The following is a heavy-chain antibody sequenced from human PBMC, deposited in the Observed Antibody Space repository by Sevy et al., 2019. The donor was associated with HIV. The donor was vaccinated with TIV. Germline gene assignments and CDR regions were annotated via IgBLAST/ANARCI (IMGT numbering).Heavy chain of an antibody. CDR1: GFSLTTSD. Sequence: GGSLRLSCAASGFSLTTSDMHWVRQAPGKGLEWVAYVRNDGSNKYYADSVRDLFTISRDSPKNTLYLQMNSLGDEDTAIYYCARGRKTTEEWLEELDYYYGLDVWGQGTTVTVSS. V-gene: IGHV3-30*02. J-gene: IGHJ6*02. D-gene: IGHD2-8*01. CDR2: VRNDGSNK. CDR3: ARGRKTTEEWLEELDYYYGLDV.